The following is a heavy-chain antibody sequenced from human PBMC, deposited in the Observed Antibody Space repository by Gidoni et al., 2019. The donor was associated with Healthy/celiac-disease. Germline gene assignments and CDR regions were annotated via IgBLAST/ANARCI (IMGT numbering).Heavy chain of an antibody. CDR2: INHSGRT. Sequence: QVQLQQWGAGLLKPSETLSLTCAVSGGPFSGYYWSGIRQPPGKGLEWLGEINHSGRTNYNPALKSRVTISVDTSKNQCSRKLSSVTAADTAVYYCARRKRWLQQTRTPFDYWGQGTLVTVSS. J-gene: IGHJ4*02. D-gene: IGHD5-12*01. CDR3: ARRKRWLQQTRTPFDY. V-gene: IGHV4-34*01. CDR1: GGPFSGYY.